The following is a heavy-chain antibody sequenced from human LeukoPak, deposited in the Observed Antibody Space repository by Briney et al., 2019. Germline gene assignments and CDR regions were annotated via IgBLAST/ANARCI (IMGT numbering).Heavy chain of an antibody. CDR1: GFTFDVYV. CDR2: ISSNGRTT. D-gene: IGHD6-19*01. V-gene: IGHV3-64D*06. J-gene: IGHJ4*02. CDR3: LDQISGWVY. Sequence: GGSLRLSCSASGFTFDVYVMHCVRQAPGKGLEYVSGISSNGRTTFSADSVKGRFTISRGNSKNTLFLQMTSLRAEHTAVFYWLDQISGWVYWGQGTLVTVSS.